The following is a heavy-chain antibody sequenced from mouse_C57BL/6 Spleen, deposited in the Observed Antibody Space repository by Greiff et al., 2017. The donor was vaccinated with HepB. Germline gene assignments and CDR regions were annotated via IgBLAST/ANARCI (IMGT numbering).Heavy chain of an antibody. CDR2: IDPNSGGT. J-gene: IGHJ2*01. D-gene: IGHD1-1*01. Sequence: QVQLQQPGAELVKPGASVKLSCKASGYTFTSYWMHWVKQRPGRGLEWIGRIDPNSGGTKYNEKFKSKATLTVDKPSSTAYMQRSSLTSEDAAVYYCARSGFITTVVPFDYWGQGTTLTVSS. V-gene: IGHV1-72*01. CDR1: GYTFTSYW. CDR3: ARSGFITTVVPFDY.